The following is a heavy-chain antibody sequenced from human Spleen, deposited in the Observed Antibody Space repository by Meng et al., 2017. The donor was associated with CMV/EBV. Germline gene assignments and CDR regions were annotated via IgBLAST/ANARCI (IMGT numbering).Heavy chain of an antibody. CDR1: GFTFSSYW. CDR2: INSDGSST. CDR3: GRDLTGERDQ. J-gene: IGHJ4*02. V-gene: IGHV3-74*01. D-gene: IGHD7-27*01. Sequence: VQLVESGGGLVQPGGSLRLSCAASGFTFSSYWMHWVRQAPGKGLVWVSRINSDGSSTSYADSVKGRFTISRDNAKNTLYLHMYSLRVDDSAVYYCGRDLTGERDQWGQGTLVTVFS.